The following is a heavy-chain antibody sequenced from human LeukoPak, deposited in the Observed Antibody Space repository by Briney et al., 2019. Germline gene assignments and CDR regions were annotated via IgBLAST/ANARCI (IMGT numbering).Heavy chain of an antibody. Sequence: ASVNVSCKASRYTFTSYYMHEVRQAPGQGLEWMAIINPSGGSTSYAQKFQGRVTMTRDTSASTVYMELYSLRSEDTAVYYCVRGHSSGYYSGPLDYWGQGTLVTVSS. J-gene: IGHJ4*02. D-gene: IGHD3-22*01. CDR1: RYTFTSYY. V-gene: IGHV1-46*01. CDR2: INPSGGST. CDR3: VRGHSSGYYSGPLDY.